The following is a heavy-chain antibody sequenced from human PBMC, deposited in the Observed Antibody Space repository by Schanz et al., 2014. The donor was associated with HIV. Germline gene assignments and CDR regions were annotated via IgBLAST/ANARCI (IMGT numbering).Heavy chain of an antibody. D-gene: IGHD6-19*01. CDR3: AREGGSSGHNGYFDH. CDR2: LSGTYE. J-gene: IGHJ4*02. CDR1: GLISSKSV. Sequence: QVQLVESGGGVVPPGGSLRLSCAVSGLISSKSVIHWVRRAPGKGLEWVATLSGTYEHFAESVRGRFAVSGDTSKNTVDLQMAALTPEDAAVYYCAREGGSSGHNGYFDHWGPGTLVTVSS. V-gene: IGHV3-30*09.